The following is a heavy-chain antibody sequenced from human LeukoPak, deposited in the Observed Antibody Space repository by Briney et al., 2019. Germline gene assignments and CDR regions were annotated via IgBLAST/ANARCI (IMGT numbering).Heavy chain of an antibody. CDR1: GVSISSYY. CDR2: IYYSGST. CDR3: ARAGSSWYVPYFDY. J-gene: IGHJ4*02. Sequence: SETLSLTCTGSGVSISSYYWSWNRQPPGKGLEWSGYIYYSGSTNYNPSLKSRVTISVDTSKNQFSLKLSSVTAADTAVYYCARAGSSWYVPYFDYWGQGTLVTVSS. V-gene: IGHV4-59*01. D-gene: IGHD6-13*01.